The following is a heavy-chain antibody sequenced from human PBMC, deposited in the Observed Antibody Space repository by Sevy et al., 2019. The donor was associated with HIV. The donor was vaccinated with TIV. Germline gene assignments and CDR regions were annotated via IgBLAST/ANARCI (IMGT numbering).Heavy chain of an antibody. CDR3: AEAAAGTRDYYYGMDV. CDR2: IIPIFGTA. V-gene: IGHV1-69*13. CDR1: GGTFSSYA. Sequence: ASVKVSCKASGGTFSSYAISWVRQATGQGLEWMGGIIPIFGTANYAQKFQGRVTITADESTSTAYMELSSLRSEDTAVYYCAEAAAGTRDYYYGMDVWGQGTTVTVSS. J-gene: IGHJ6*02. D-gene: IGHD6-13*01.